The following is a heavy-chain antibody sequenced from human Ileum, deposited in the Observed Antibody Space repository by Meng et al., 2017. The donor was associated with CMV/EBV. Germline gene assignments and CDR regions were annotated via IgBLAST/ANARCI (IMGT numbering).Heavy chain of an antibody. CDR2: IYWDDDK. J-gene: IGHJ4*02. Sequence: CTFSGFSLSTSGVGVGWHRQPPGKALEWLALIYWDDDKRYSPSLKSRLTITKDTSKNQVVLTMTNMDPEDTATYYCAHLIVGTISFDYWGQGTLVTVSS. CDR3: AHLIVGTISFDY. V-gene: IGHV2-5*02. CDR1: GFSLSTSGVG. D-gene: IGHD5-12*01.